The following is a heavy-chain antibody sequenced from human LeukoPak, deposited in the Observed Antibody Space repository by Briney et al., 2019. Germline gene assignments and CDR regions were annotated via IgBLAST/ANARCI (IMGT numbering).Heavy chain of an antibody. D-gene: IGHD5-18*01. V-gene: IGHV4-38-2*02. CDR3: ARVDTAMAAHFDY. J-gene: IGHJ4*02. CDR2: IYHSGNT. CDR1: GYSISSGYY. Sequence: SETLSLTCTVSGYSISSGYYWGWIRQPPGKGLEWIESIYHSGNTYYNPSLKSRVTISVDTSKNQFSLKLSSVTAADTAVYYCARVDTAMAAHFDYWGQGTLVTVSS.